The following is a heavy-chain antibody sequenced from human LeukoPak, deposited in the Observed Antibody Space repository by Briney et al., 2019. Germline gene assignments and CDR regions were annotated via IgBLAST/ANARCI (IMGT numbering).Heavy chain of an antibody. CDR2: ISGSGGST. CDR3: AKAEPTVLTGYYGDFDY. D-gene: IGHD3-9*01. V-gene: IGHV3-23*01. Sequence: GGSLRLSCAATGFTFSSYAMSWVRQAPGKGLEWVSAISGSGGSTYYADSVKGRFTISRDNSKNTLYLQMNSLRAEDTAVYYCAKAEPTVLTGYYGDFDYWGQGTLVTVSS. CDR1: GFTFSSYA. J-gene: IGHJ4*02.